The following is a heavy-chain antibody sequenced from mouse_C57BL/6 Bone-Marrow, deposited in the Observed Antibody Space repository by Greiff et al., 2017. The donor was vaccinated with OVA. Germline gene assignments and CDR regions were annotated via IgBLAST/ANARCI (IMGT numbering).Heavy chain of an antibody. CDR3: ARLDDYDGGAYYYAMDY. V-gene: IGHV1-50*01. CDR1: GYTFTSYW. Sequence: QVQLQQPGAELVKPGASVKLSCKASGYTFTSYWMQWVKQRPGQGLEWIGEIDPSDSYTNYNQKFKGKATLTVDTSSRTAYMQLSSLTSEDSAVYYCARLDDYDGGAYYYAMDYWGQGTSVTVSS. D-gene: IGHD2-4*01. CDR2: IDPSDSYT. J-gene: IGHJ4*01.